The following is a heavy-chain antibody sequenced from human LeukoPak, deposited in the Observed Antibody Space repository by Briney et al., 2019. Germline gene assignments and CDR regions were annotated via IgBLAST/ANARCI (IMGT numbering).Heavy chain of an antibody. CDR3: AKDGGIYSGSYYYYYYYGMDV. CDR2: ISYDGSNK. V-gene: IGHV3-30*18. CDR1: GFTFSSYG. D-gene: IGHD1-26*01. J-gene: IGHJ6*02. Sequence: GSLRLSCAASGFTFSSYGMHWVRQAPGKGLEWVAVISYDGSNKYYADSVKGRFTISRDNSKNTLYLQMNSLRAEDTAVYYCAKDGGIYSGSYYYYYYYGMDVWGQGTTVTVSS.